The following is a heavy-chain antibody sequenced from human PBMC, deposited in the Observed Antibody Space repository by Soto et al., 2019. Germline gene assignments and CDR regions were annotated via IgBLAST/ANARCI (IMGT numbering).Heavy chain of an antibody. CDR1: GFTFSSHG. CDR3: AKDKAVQLWYMRDYYGMDV. Sequence: GGSLRLSCAASGFTFSSHGMHWVRQAPGKGLEWVAVISYDGSNKYYADSVKGRFTISRDNSKNTLYLQMNSLRAEDTAVYYCAKDKAVQLWYMRDYYGMDVWGQGTTVTVSS. CDR2: ISYDGSNK. V-gene: IGHV3-30*18. D-gene: IGHD5-18*01. J-gene: IGHJ6*02.